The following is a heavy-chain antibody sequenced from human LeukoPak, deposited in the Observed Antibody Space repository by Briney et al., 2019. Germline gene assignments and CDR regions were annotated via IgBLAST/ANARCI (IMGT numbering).Heavy chain of an antibody. D-gene: IGHD1-7*01. CDR1: GFTFSNYW. CDR2: IKQDGSEK. V-gene: IGHV3-7*01. Sequence: GGSLRLSCAASGFTFSNYWMSWVRQAPGKGLEWVANIKQDGSEKNYVDSVKGRFTISRDKAKHSLYLLMNSLIAEDTAVYYCARENNWNSPYYFDYWGQGALVTVSS. J-gene: IGHJ4*02. CDR3: ARENNWNSPYYFDY.